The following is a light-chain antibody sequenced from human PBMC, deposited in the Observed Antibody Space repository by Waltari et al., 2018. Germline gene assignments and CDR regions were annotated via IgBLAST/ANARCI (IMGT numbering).Light chain of an antibody. V-gene: IGKV3-20*01. CDR3: QQYDISPLT. CDR1: QTVRTTY. Sequence: ELVLTQSPGTLSLSPGERATLSCRASQTVRTTYLAWYQQKPGQAPTLLIYGASSRATGIPDRFSGSGSGTDFSLTMSSLEPEDFAVYYCQQYDISPLTFGGGTKVEIK. J-gene: IGKJ4*01. CDR2: GAS.